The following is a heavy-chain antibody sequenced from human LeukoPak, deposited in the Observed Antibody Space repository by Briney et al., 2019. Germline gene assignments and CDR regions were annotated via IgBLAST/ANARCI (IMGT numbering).Heavy chain of an antibody. CDR1: GLTFSNAW. V-gene: IGHV3-15*01. D-gene: IGHD2-2*01. CDR2: IKSKTDGGTT. J-gene: IGHJ4*02. CDR3: TTDIVVVPAAILQDY. Sequence: GGSLRLSCAASGLTFSNAWMSWVRQAPGKGLEWVGRIKSKTDGGTTDYAAPVKGRFTISRDDSKNTLYLQMNSLKTEDTAVYYCTTDIVVVPAAILQDYWGQGTLVTVSS.